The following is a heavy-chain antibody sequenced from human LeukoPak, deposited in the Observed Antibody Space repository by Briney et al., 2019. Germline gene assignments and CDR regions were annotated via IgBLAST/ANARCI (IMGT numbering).Heavy chain of an antibody. CDR1: GFTFSNAW. V-gene: IGHV3-23*01. CDR2: ISGSGGTT. D-gene: IGHD3/OR15-3a*01. Sequence: GGSLRLSCAASGFTFSNAWMSWVRQAPGKGLEWVSVISGSGGTTYYADSVKGRFTISRDNSKDTLFLLMNSLRTEDTAVYYCAKRSNFWTGYLDYWGQGALVTVSS. J-gene: IGHJ4*02. CDR3: AKRSNFWTGYLDY.